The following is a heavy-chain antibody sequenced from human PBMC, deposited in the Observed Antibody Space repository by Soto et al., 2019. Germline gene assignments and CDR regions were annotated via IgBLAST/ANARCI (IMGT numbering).Heavy chain of an antibody. Sequence: GGSLRLSCAASGFTFSSYAMSWVRQAPGKGLECVSAISGSGGSTYYADSVKGRFTISRDNSKNPLYLQMNSLRAEDSAVYYCAKDMITFRGVISPFDYWGQGTLVTVSS. V-gene: IGHV3-23*01. CDR2: ISGSGGST. D-gene: IGHD3-16*01. J-gene: IGHJ4*02. CDR1: GFTFSSYA. CDR3: AKDMITFRGVISPFDY.